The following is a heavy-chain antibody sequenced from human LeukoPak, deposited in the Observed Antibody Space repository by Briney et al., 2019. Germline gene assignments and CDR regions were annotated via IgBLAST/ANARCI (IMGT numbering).Heavy chain of an antibody. CDR3: ARDKAEAIRDAFDI. CDR2: ISSSSSYI. CDR1: GFTFSSYS. J-gene: IGHJ3*02. V-gene: IGHV3-21*01. Sequence: PGGSLRLSCAASGFTFSSYSMNWVRQAPGKGLEWVSSISSSSSYIYYADSVKGRFTISRDNAKNSLYLQMNSLRAEDTAVYYCARDKAEAIRDAFDIWGQGTMVAVSS.